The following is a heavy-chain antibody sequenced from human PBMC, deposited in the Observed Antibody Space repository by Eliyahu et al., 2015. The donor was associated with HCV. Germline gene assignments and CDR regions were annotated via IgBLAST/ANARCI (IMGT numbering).Heavy chain of an antibody. J-gene: IGHJ5*02. CDR1: GXSITSGGYY. D-gene: IGHD3-3*01. Sequence: QVQLRESGPGLVQPSETLSPNCSVSGXSITSGGYYWSWIRXPAGKGLEWIGRIYSSGSTNYNPSLNSRVTISIDTSKNQFSLRLRSLTAADTGVYYCARCNFGVVGWFDPWGQGILVTVSS. CDR3: ARCNFGVVGWFDP. V-gene: IGHV4-61*02. CDR2: IYSSGST.